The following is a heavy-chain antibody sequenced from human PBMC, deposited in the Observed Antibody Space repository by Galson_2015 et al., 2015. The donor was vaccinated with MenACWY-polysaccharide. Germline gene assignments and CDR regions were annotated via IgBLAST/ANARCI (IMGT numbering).Heavy chain of an antibody. CDR2: ISTSGSAI. Sequence: SLRLSCAASGFTVSSKYMSWVRQAPGKGLEWVSYISTSGSAISYADSVKGRFAISRDNAKNSLYLQMNSLRAEDTAVYYCARDGWRSGWFADYWGRGTLVTVSS. CDR3: ARDGWRSGWFADY. V-gene: IGHV3-11*01. J-gene: IGHJ4*02. CDR1: GFTVSSKY. D-gene: IGHD6-19*01.